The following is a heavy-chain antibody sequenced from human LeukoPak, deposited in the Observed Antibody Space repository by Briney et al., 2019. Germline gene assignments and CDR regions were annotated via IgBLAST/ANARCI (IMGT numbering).Heavy chain of an antibody. CDR2: ISYDGSNK. D-gene: IGHD5-18*01. Sequence: GGSLRLSCAASGFTFSSYAMHWVRQAPGKGLEWVTVISYDGSNKYYADSVKGRFTISRGNSKNTLFLQMDSLGADDTAVYYCARDPARYSYGSLPEYWGQGTLVTVSS. CDR1: GFTFSSYA. CDR3: ARDPARYSYGSLPEY. J-gene: IGHJ4*02. V-gene: IGHV3-30-3*01.